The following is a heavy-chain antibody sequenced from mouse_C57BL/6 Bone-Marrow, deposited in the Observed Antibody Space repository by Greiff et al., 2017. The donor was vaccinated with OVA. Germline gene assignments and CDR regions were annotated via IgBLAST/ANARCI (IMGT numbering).Heavy chain of an antibody. V-gene: IGHV7-3*01. Sequence: EVKLMESGGGLVQPGGSLSLSCAASGFTFTDYYMSWVRQPPGKALEWLGFIRNKANGYTTEYSASVKGRFTISRDNSQSILYLQMNALRAEDSATYYCARSYYGNYERWGQGTLVTVSA. J-gene: IGHJ3*02. D-gene: IGHD2-10*01. CDR1: GFTFTDYY. CDR2: IRNKANGYTT. CDR3: ARSYYGNYER.